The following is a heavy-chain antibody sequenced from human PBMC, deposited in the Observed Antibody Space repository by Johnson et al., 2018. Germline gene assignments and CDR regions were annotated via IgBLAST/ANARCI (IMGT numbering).Heavy chain of an antibody. D-gene: IGHD3-3*01. Sequence: QVQLVQSGGGVVQXGRSXRLXCAASGFTFSSYAMHWVRQAPGKGLEWVAVISYDGSNKYYADSGKGRFTISRDNSKKTLYLQMNSLRAEDTAVYYCARDFWSGYYTLHYYYYGMDVWGQGTTVTVSS. V-gene: IGHV3-30*04. CDR1: GFTFSSYA. J-gene: IGHJ6*02. CDR2: ISYDGSNK. CDR3: ARDFWSGYYTLHYYYYGMDV.